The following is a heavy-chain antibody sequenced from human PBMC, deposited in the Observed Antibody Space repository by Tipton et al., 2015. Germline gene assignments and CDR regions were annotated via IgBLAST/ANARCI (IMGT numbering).Heavy chain of an antibody. V-gene: IGHV1-8*01. D-gene: IGHD6-19*01. J-gene: IGHJ6*02. Sequence: QSGAEVKKPGASVMVSCKASGYTFTNYDINWVRQATGQGLEWMGRVNPNSGETVYAQNFQGRVIMTRNISTSIAYMELSSLRSEDTDVYYCASFGYQWLGRHYVYGMGVWGRGSTVSVSS. CDR1: GYTFTNYD. CDR2: VNPNSGET. CDR3: ASFGYQWLGRHYVYGMGV.